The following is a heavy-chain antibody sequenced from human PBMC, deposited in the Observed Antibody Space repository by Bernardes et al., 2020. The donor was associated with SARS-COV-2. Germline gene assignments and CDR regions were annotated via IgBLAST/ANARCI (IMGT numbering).Heavy chain of an antibody. V-gene: IGHV1-2*02. Sequence: ASVKVSCKASGYTFTGYYIHWVRQAPGQGLEWMGWINPNSGGTNYAQKFQGRVTMTRDTSISTAYMELSRLRSDDTAVYFCALPPTNYDRYGMDVWGQGTTFIGPS. J-gene: IGHJ6*02. CDR2: INPNSGGT. D-gene: IGHD3-22*01. CDR3: ALPPTNYDRYGMDV. CDR1: GYTFTGYY.